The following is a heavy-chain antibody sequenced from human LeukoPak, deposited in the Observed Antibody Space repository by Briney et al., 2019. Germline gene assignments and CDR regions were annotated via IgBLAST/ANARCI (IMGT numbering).Heavy chain of an antibody. CDR1: GGTFSSYA. J-gene: IGHJ5*02. V-gene: IGHV1-69*05. Sequence: ASVKVSCKASGGTFSSYAISWVRQAPGQGLEWMGGIIPIFGTANYAQKFQGRVTITTDESTSTAYMELSSLRSEDTAVYYCANELDRREGLDPWGQGTLVTVSS. D-gene: IGHD1-1*01. CDR2: IIPIFGTA. CDR3: ANELDRREGLDP.